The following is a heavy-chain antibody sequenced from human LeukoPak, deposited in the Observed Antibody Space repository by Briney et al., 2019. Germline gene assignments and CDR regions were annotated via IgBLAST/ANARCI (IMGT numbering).Heavy chain of an antibody. J-gene: IGHJ4*02. V-gene: IGHV4-34*01. CDR2: INHSGST. CDR1: GGSFSGYY. Sequence: SETLSLTCAVYGGSFSGYYWGWIRQPPGKGLEWIGEINHSGSTNYNPSLKSRVTISVDTSKNQFSLKLSSVTAADTAVYYCASPIIAAAGIISDYWGQGTLVTVSS. D-gene: IGHD6-13*01. CDR3: ASPIIAAAGIISDY.